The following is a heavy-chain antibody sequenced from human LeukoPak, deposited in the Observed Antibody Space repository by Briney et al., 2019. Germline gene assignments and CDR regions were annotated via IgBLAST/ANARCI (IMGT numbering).Heavy chain of an antibody. D-gene: IGHD5-18*01. J-gene: IGHJ4*02. CDR1: GYTFTGYY. V-gene: IGHV1-2*02. CDR3: ARVDTAMVAGGGDY. CDR2: INPNSGDT. Sequence: ASVKVSCKASGYTFTGYYIHWVRQAPGQGLEWMGWINPNSGDTNYAQKFKGRVTMTRDTSISTAYMELSRLRSDDTAVYYCARVDTAMVAGGGDYWGQGTLVTVSS.